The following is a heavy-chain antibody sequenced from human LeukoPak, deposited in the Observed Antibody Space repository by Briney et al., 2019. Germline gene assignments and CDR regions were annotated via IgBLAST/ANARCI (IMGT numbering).Heavy chain of an antibody. Sequence: GGSLRLSCAASGFTVSSNYMSWVRQAPGKGLEWVPVIYSGGSTYYADSVKGRFTISRDNSKNTLYLQMNSLRAEDTAVYYCARERVLAVAFPDYWGQGTLVTVSS. J-gene: IGHJ4*02. D-gene: IGHD6-19*01. CDR3: ARERVLAVAFPDY. V-gene: IGHV3-66*01. CDR1: GFTVSSNY. CDR2: IYSGGST.